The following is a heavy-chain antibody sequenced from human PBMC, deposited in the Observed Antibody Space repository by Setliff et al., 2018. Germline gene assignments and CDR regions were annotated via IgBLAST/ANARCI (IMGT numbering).Heavy chain of an antibody. CDR1: GGTFRNYG. J-gene: IGHJ6*03. D-gene: IGHD3-22*01. V-gene: IGHV1-69*05. CDR2: IIPIFGTA. CDR3: VREGVDSRSSTDYRYYMDV. Sequence: GASVKVSCKASGGTFRNYGISWVRQAPGQGLDWMGGIIPIFGTANYAQKFQGRVTITTDDSTNTAYMELSSLRSEDTAVYYCVREGVDSRSSTDYRYYMDVWGKGTTVTVSS.